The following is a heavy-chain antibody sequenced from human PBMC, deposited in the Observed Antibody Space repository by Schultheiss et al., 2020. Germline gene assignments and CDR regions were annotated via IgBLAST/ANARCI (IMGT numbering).Heavy chain of an antibody. CDR1: GGSISSTSYY. CDR3: ARARVGSYYYYYGMDV. Sequence: SETLSLTCTVSGGSISSTSYYWGWIRQPPGKGLEWIGTIYYSGSTYYNPSLKSRVTISVDTSKNQFSLKLSSVTAADTAVYYCARARVGSYYYYYGMDVWGQGTTVTVSS. V-gene: IGHV4-39*01. D-gene: IGHD1-26*01. J-gene: IGHJ6*02. CDR2: IYYSGST.